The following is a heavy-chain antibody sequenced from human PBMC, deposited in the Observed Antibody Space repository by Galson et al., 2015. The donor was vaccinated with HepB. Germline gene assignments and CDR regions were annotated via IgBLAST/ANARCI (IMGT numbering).Heavy chain of an antibody. CDR2: ISSSGGAT. J-gene: IGHJ4*02. Sequence: SLRLSCAASGFTFSINAMSWVRQAPGRGLEWVSTISSSGGATYYADSVKGRFAISRDNSKNTLYLQMNSLRAEDTAVYYCAKAYTYVDSWGQGTRVTVSS. CDR3: AKAYTYVDS. CDR1: GFTFSINA. D-gene: IGHD5-18*01. V-gene: IGHV3-23*01.